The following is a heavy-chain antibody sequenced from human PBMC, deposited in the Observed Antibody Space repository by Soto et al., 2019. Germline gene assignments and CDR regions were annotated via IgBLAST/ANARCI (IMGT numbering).Heavy chain of an antibody. CDR2: IYYSGST. Sequence: QVQLQESGPGLVKPSETLSLTCTVSGGSISSYYWSWIRQPPGKGLEWIGYIYYSGSTNYNPSLKSRVTIPVDTSKNPFALKLSSVTAADTAVYYCACAAAAGLFDYWGQGTLVTVSS. CDR3: ACAAAAGLFDY. D-gene: IGHD6-13*01. V-gene: IGHV4-59*01. J-gene: IGHJ4*02. CDR1: GGSISSYY.